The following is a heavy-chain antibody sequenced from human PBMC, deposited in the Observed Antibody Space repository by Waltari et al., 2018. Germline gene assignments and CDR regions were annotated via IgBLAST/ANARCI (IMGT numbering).Heavy chain of an antibody. Sequence: EVLLVESGGGLVQTGGSLRLSCSASRFPFSTYWMNWVRQAPGKGLEWVANINQDGSEEYYVDSVKGRFTISRDNAKNSLYLEMKTLRAEDTAIYYCARTGARWLQFAAFDIWGQGTMVTVSS. V-gene: IGHV3-7*01. J-gene: IGHJ3*02. CDR3: ARTGARWLQFAAFDI. CDR1: RFPFSTYW. CDR2: INQDGSEE. D-gene: IGHD5-12*01.